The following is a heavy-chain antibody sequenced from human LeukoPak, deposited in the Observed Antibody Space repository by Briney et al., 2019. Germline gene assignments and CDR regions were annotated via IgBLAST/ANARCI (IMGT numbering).Heavy chain of an antibody. Sequence: ASVRVSCKASGYIFTNYYIHWVQQAPGQGLEWMGVINPTGGSTSYAQNFQDRVTMITDTSTSTVYMDLNSLRSEDTAMYFCARDASTAGYTFQFWGQESPVIVSS. CDR1: GYIFTNYY. J-gene: IGHJ4*02. CDR2: INPTGGST. V-gene: IGHV1-46*01. D-gene: IGHD5-24*01. CDR3: ARDASTAGYTFQF.